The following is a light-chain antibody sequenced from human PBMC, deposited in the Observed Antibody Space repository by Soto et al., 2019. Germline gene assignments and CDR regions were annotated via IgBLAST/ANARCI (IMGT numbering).Light chain of an antibody. J-gene: IGLJ1*01. CDR1: SSDVGGYNY. Sequence: QSAVTQPASVSGSPGQSITISCIGNSSDVGGYNYVSWDQQHPGKAPKLMMYEVSKRPSGVSNSFSGAKSGNTASLTISGLQAEDEADYYCSSYTSSSTLVFGTGTKVTVL. CDR3: SSYTSSSTLV. CDR2: EVS. V-gene: IGLV2-14*01.